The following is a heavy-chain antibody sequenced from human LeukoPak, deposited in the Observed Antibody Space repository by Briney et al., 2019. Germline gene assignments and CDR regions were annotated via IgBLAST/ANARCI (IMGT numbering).Heavy chain of an antibody. V-gene: IGHV3-9*01. D-gene: IGHD5-18*01. CDR3: AKDSGYSYGEYDY. CDR1: GFTFDDYA. J-gene: IGHJ4*02. Sequence: PGRSLRLSCAASGFTFDDYAMHWVRQAPGKGLEWVSGISWNSGCIGYADSVKGRFTISRDNAKNSLYLQMNSLRAEDTALYYCAKDSGYSYGEYDYWGQGTLVTVSS. CDR2: ISWNSGCI.